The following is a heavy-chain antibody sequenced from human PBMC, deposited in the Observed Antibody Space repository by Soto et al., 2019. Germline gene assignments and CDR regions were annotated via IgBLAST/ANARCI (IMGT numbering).Heavy chain of an antibody. J-gene: IGHJ6*02. CDR2: MYNTGRT. Sequence: QVQLQESGPGLVKPSETLSLTCTVSGGSISSYYWSWIRQPPGKGLEWIGYMYNTGRTVYNPSLKCRVTLSVDTSKNQFSLKLNAVTAADTAVYYCARDLWGYCGTDCYPLDVWGQGTTVTVSS. CDR1: GGSISSYY. D-gene: IGHD2-21*02. CDR3: ARDLWGYCGTDCYPLDV. V-gene: IGHV4-59*01.